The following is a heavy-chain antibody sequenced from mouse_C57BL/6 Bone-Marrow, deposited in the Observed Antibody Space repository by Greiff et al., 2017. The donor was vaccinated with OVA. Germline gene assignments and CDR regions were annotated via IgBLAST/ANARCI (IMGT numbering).Heavy chain of an antibody. D-gene: IGHD3-2*02. Sequence: VQLKESEGGLVQPGSSMKLSCTASGFTFSDYYMAWVRQVPEKGLEWVANINYDGSSTYYLDSLKSRFIISRDNAKNILYLQMSSLKSEDTATYYCARNSSGYNYFDYWGQGTTLTVSS. CDR3: ARNSSGYNYFDY. CDR1: GFTFSDYY. V-gene: IGHV5-16*01. CDR2: INYDGSST. J-gene: IGHJ2*01.